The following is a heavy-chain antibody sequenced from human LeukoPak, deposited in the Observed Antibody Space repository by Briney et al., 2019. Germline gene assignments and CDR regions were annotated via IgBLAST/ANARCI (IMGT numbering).Heavy chain of an antibody. J-gene: IGHJ4*02. V-gene: IGHV3-33*01. Sequence: PGRSLRLSCAASGFTFSSYGMRWVRQAPGKGLEWVAVIWYDGSNKYYADSVKGRFTISRDNSKNTLYLQMNSLRAEDTAVYYCARGRSSGYYCDYWGQGTLVTVSS. CDR2: IWYDGSNK. D-gene: IGHD3-22*01. CDR1: GFTFSSYG. CDR3: ARGRSSGYYCDY.